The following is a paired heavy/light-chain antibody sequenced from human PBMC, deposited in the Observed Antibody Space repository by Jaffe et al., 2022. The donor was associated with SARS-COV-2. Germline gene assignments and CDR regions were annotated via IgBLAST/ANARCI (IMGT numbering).Light chain of an antibody. V-gene: IGKV1-17*01. CDR3: LQHFSFPWT. J-gene: IGKJ1*01. Sequence: DIQMTQSPSSLSASVGDRVTITCRASQGIRNDLGWYQQKPGKAPKRLIYAASSLQSGVPSRFSGSGSGTEFTLTISSLQPEDFATYYCLQHFSFPWTFGQGTKVEIK. CDR1: QGIRND. CDR2: AAS.
Heavy chain of an antibody. CDR2: TYTGGT. CDR3: ARLWFGEATFDY. Sequence: EVQLVESVGGLIQPGGSLRLSCAASGFTVSSNYMSWVRQAPGEGLEWVSVTYTGGTYYADSVKGRFTISRDNSKNTLYLQMNSLRAEDTAVYYCARLWFGEATFDYWGQGTLVTVSS. V-gene: IGHV3-53*01. D-gene: IGHD3-10*01. CDR1: GFTVSSNY. J-gene: IGHJ4*02.